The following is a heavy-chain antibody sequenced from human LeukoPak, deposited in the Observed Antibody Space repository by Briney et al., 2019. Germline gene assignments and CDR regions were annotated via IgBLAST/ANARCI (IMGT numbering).Heavy chain of an antibody. CDR2: IWYDGSNK. D-gene: IGHD2-21*02. CDR1: GFTFSSYG. V-gene: IGHV3-33*01. CDR3: ARGLTQIPRLATGLGH. J-gene: IGHJ4*02. Sequence: GRSLRLSCAASGFTFSSYGMHWVRQAPGKGLEWVAVIWYDGSNKYYADSVKGRFTISRDNSKNTLYLEMNSLRAEDTAVYYCARGLTQIPRLATGLGHWGQGTLVTVSS.